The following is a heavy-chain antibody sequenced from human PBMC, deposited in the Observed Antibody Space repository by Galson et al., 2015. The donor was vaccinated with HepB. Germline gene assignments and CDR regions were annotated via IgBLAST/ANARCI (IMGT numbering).Heavy chain of an antibody. Sequence: SVKVSCKASGYTFTNYYVSWVRQAPGQGLEWIGLINPLGGSTVYADQFQDRVTMTSDTSRDTAYLELNRLRLDDTAIYYCAVVVFGYFDYWGQGTLVTVSS. V-gene: IGHV1-46*03. J-gene: IGHJ4*02. CDR3: AVVVFGYFDY. CDR1: GYTFTNYY. CDR2: INPLGGST. D-gene: IGHD3-22*01.